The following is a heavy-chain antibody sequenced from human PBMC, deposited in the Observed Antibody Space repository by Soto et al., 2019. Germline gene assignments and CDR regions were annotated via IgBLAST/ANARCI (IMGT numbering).Heavy chain of an antibody. D-gene: IGHD3-10*01. J-gene: IGHJ6*02. V-gene: IGHV1-8*01. CDR3: ASWVRSGSHYKEPFDYYYYGMDV. Sequence: ASVKVSCKASGYTFTSYDINWVRQATGQGLEWMGWMNPNSGNTGYAQKFQGRVTMTRNTSISTAYMELSSLRSEDTAVYYCASWVRSGSHYKEPFDYYYYGMDVWGHGTTVTVSS. CDR2: MNPNSGNT. CDR1: GYTFTSYD.